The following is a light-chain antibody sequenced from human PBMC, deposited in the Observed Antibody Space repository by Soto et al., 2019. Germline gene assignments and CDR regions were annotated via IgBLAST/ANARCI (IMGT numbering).Light chain of an antibody. CDR2: GAS. Sequence: EVVMTQSPATLSVSPGERATLSCRASQSVGSLVAWYQQRPGQAPRLLIYGASTRATGVAARFTGSGSGTEFTLTISSLQTEDFAVYYCQQYGSSPPITFGQGTRLEIK. V-gene: IGKV3-15*01. CDR1: QSVGSL. CDR3: QQYGSSPPIT. J-gene: IGKJ5*01.